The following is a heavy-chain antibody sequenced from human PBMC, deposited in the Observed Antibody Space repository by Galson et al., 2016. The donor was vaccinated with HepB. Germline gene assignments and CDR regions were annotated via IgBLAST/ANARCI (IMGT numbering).Heavy chain of an antibody. J-gene: IGHJ6*02. V-gene: IGHV3-23*01. D-gene: IGHD4-23*01. CDR3: AKERVTASPYGMDV. Sequence: SLRLSCAASGFTFSSYAMSWVRQAPGKGLEWVSAISGGGGITYYADSVKGRFTISRDYSKNTAFLQMKSLRAEDTAVYYVAKERVTASPYGMDVWGQGTTVTVSS. CDR1: GFTFSSYA. CDR2: ISGGGGIT.